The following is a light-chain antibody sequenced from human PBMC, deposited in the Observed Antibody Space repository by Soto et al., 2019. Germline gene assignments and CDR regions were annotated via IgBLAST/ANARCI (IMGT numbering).Light chain of an antibody. CDR1: SSNIGAGYD. CDR3: QSYDSSLNGVL. J-gene: IGLJ2*01. Sequence: QSVLTQPPSVSGAPGQRVTISCTGSSSNIGAGYDVHWYQQFPGTAPKLLIYGNNNRPSGVPDRFSGSKSGTSASLAITGLQAEDEADYYCQSYDSSLNGVLFGGGTKLTVL. V-gene: IGLV1-40*01. CDR2: GNN.